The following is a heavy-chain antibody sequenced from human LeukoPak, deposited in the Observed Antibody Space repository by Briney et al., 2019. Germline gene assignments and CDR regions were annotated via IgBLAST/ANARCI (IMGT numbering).Heavy chain of an antibody. J-gene: IGHJ4*02. CDR1: GFTVSSNY. Sequence: AGRSLRLSCAASGFTVSSNYMSWVRQAPGKGLEWVSVIYSGGSTYYADSVKGRFTISRDNSKNTLYLQMNSLRAEDTAVYYCARVGSSSGWYYFDYWGQGTLVTVSS. D-gene: IGHD6-19*01. V-gene: IGHV3-53*01. CDR3: ARVGSSSGWYYFDY. CDR2: IYSGGST.